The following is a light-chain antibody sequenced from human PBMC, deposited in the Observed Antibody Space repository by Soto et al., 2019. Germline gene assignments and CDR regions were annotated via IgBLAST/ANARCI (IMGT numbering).Light chain of an antibody. CDR3: QQYNSYSRA. CDR2: DAS. CDR1: KSMSSW. V-gene: IGKV1-5*01. Sequence: VQVTQSTSTLSTSLGDRVTSSCVASKSMSSWLAWYQQKLGQAPKLLIYDASSLESGVPSRFSGSGSGTEFTLTISSLQPDDFATYYCQQYNSYSRAFGQGTKVDIK. J-gene: IGKJ1*01.